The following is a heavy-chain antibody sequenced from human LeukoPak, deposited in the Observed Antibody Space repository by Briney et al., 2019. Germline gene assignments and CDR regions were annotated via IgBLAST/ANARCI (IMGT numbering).Heavy chain of an antibody. CDR2: ISSESGYR. Sequence: GGSLRPSCVASGFTFSSYSMMWVRQAPGKGLEWVSSISSESGYRYFADPVRGRFTISRDNANNSLLLQMNSLRVEDTAVYYCASKSRGHFDIWGQGTMVTVSS. V-gene: IGHV3-21*01. J-gene: IGHJ3*02. CDR1: GFTFSSYS. CDR3: ASKSRGHFDI. D-gene: IGHD3-10*01.